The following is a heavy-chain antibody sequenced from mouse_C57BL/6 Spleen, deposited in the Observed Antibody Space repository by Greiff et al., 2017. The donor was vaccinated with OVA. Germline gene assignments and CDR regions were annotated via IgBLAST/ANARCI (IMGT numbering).Heavy chain of an antibody. D-gene: IGHD1-1*02. CDR1: GYTFTSYW. Sequence: VQLKQPGAELVMPGASVKLSCKASGYTFTSYWMHWVKQRPGQGLEWIGEIDPSDSYTNYNQKFKGKSTLTVDKSSSTAYMQVSSLTSEDSAVYYCAIYGPWFAYWGQGTLVTVSA. V-gene: IGHV1-69*01. CDR2: IDPSDSYT. J-gene: IGHJ3*01. CDR3: AIYGPWFAY.